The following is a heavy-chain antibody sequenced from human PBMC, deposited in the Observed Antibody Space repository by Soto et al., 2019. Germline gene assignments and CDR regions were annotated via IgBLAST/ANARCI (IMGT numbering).Heavy chain of an antibody. V-gene: IGHV3-53*04. D-gene: IGHD3-10*01. CDR2: VYSGGAT. Sequence: EVRLVESGGGLVQPGGSLRLSCAAFGFTFSSNYMNWVRLAPGKGLEWVSLVYSGGATHYAASVKGRFTISTHRSQNTLFLQMNSLRTEDTATCYCVRGRYGSEIHWGQGTKVTVSS. CDR3: VRGRYGSEIH. J-gene: IGHJ4*02. CDR1: GFTFSSNY.